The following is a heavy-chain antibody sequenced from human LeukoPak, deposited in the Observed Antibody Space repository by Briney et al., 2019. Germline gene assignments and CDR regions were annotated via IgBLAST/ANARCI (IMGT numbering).Heavy chain of an antibody. D-gene: IGHD3-3*01. Sequence: PGGSLRLSCAASGFTFSSYGMHWVRQAPGKGLEWVAFIRYDGSNKYYADSVKGRFTISRDNSKNTLYLQMNSLRAEDTAVYYCAKDLRRLSYFDYWGQGTLVTVSS. V-gene: IGHV3-30*02. CDR2: IRYDGSNK. CDR3: AKDLRRLSYFDY. J-gene: IGHJ4*02. CDR1: GFTFSSYG.